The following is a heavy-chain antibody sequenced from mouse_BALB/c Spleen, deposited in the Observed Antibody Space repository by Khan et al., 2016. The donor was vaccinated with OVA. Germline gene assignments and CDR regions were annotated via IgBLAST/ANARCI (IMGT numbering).Heavy chain of an antibody. CDR3: ARWFTY. CDR1: GYSITSDYA. Sequence: DVQLVESGPGLVKPSQSLSLTCTVTGYSITSDYAWNWIRQFPGNKLEWMGYITYSGSTSYIPSLKVRISITRDTSKNQFFLQLNTVTTEDTATYYCARWFTYWGQGTLVTVSA. J-gene: IGHJ3*01. V-gene: IGHV3-2*02. CDR2: ITYSGST.